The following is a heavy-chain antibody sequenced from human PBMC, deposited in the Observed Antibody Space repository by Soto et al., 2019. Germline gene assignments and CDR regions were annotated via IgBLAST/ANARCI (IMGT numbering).Heavy chain of an antibody. Sequence: QLQLQESGPGLVKPSETLSLTCTVSGGSISSSSYYWGWIRQPPGKGLEWIGSIYYSGSTYYNPSLKSRVTISVDTSKNQFSLKLSSVTAADTAVYYCARQWGYYDILPGHFDYWGQGTLVTVSS. CDR1: GGSISSSSYY. V-gene: IGHV4-39*01. J-gene: IGHJ4*02. D-gene: IGHD3-9*01. CDR2: IYYSGST. CDR3: ARQWGYYDILPGHFDY.